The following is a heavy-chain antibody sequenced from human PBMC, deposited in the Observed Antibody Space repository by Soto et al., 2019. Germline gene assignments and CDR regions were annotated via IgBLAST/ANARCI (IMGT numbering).Heavy chain of an antibody. D-gene: IGHD6-6*01. CDR3: ARDLASARLDC. CDR1: GFTFSSYW. J-gene: IGHJ4*02. V-gene: IGHV3-74*01. Sequence: EVQLVESGGGLVQPGGSLRLSCAASGFTFSSYWMHWVRQAPGKGLVWVSRINGDGSSTSYADSVKGRFTISRDNAKNTLYLQMNSLSAEDTAVYFCARDLASARLDCWGQGTLVTVSS. CDR2: INGDGSST.